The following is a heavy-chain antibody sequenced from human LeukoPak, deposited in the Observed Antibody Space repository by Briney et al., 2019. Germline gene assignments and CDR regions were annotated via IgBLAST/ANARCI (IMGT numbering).Heavy chain of an antibody. Sequence: GGPLRLSCAASGFTFSGSAMHWVRQASGKGLEWVGRIRSKANSYATAYAASVKGRFTISRDDSKNTAYLQMNSLKTEDTAVYYCTIFLSLGMPPYWGQGTLVTVSS. CDR2: IRSKANSYAT. D-gene: IGHD3-3*02. CDR3: TIFLSLGMPPY. J-gene: IGHJ4*02. V-gene: IGHV3-73*01. CDR1: GFTFSGSA.